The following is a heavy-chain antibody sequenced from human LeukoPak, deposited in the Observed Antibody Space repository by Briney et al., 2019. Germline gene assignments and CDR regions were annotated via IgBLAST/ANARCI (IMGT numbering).Heavy chain of an antibody. V-gene: IGHV3-21*01. CDR3: ARADCSSSTCYLRRSWFDP. Sequence: GGSLRLSCAASGFTLSYFDMNWVRQAPGKGLEWVSSISTSSRYIYYKDSVRGRFTISRDDAKNSLHLEMNSLRAEDTAVYYCARADCSSSTCYLRRSWFDPWGQGTLVTVSS. D-gene: IGHD2-2*01. CDR1: GFTLSYFD. J-gene: IGHJ5*02. CDR2: ISTSSRYI.